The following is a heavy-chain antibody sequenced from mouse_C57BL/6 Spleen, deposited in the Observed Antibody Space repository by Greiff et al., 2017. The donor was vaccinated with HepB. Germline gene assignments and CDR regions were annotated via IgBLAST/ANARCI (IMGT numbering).Heavy chain of an antibody. Sequence: VQLKESGPELVKPGASVKISCKASGYSFTGYYMNWVKQSPEKSLEWIGEINPSTGGTTYNQKFKAKATLTVDKSSSTAYMQLKSLTSEDSAVYYCARSLITTVRGAYWGQGTTLTVSS. CDR1: GYSFTGYY. CDR3: ARSLITTVRGAY. CDR2: INPSTGGT. J-gene: IGHJ2*01. D-gene: IGHD1-1*01. V-gene: IGHV1-42*01.